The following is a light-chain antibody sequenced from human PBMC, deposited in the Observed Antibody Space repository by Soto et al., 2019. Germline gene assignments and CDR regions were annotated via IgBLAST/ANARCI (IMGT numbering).Light chain of an antibody. J-gene: IGKJ5*01. CDR2: AAV. V-gene: IGKV1-9*01. Sequence: DIQLTQSPSFLSASVGDRVTITCRASQGINSYIAWYQQKIGKAPRLLIYAAVTLQSGVPSRFSGSGSGTEFTLTISSLQPEDFATYYCQQLNSYPITFGQGTRLEIK. CDR3: QQLNSYPIT. CDR1: QGINSY.